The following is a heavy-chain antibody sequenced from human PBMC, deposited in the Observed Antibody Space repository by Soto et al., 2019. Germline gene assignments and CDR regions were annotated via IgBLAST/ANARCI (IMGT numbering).Heavy chain of an antibody. Sequence: QITLKESGPTLVKPTQPLTLTCSFSGFSLATDGEGVGWVRQSPGEALEWLALIYWDDDERYSPSLKTRLIITKDISKNEVVLIMTNMEPVDTGTYFCAHSRNLITEDAHVGDFDYWGQG. CDR3: AHSRNLITEDAHVGDFDY. CDR2: IYWDDDE. V-gene: IGHV2-5*02. J-gene: IGHJ4*02. CDR1: GFSLATDGEG. D-gene: IGHD1-26*01.